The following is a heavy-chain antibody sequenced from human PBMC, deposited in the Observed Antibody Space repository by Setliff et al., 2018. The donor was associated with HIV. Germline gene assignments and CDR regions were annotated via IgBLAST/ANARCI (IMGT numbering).Heavy chain of an antibody. D-gene: IGHD3-10*01. CDR1: GGSISSYC. Sequence: PSETLSLTCTVPGGSISSYCWNWIRQSPGRGLEWIGFIFSSGSTKYNPSLQSRVTMSIDTSKNQFSLKLTSVTAADTAVYYCARRIDNSGSFPDKNWFDTWGQGSLVTVSS. V-gene: IGHV4-4*09. CDR3: ARRIDNSGSFPDKNWFDT. J-gene: IGHJ5*02. CDR2: IFSSGST.